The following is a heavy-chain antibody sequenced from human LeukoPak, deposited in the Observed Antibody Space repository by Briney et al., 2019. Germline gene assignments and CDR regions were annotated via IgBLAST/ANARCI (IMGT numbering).Heavy chain of an antibody. CDR1: GGSFSGYY. Sequence: SETLSLTCAVYGGSFSGYYWSWIRQPPGKGLEWIGEINHSGSTNYNPSLKSRVTISVDTSKNQFSLKLSSVTAADTAAYYCARASSIAATNWFDPWGQGTLVTVSS. J-gene: IGHJ5*02. CDR3: ARASSIAATNWFDP. D-gene: IGHD6-6*01. CDR2: INHSGST. V-gene: IGHV4-34*01.